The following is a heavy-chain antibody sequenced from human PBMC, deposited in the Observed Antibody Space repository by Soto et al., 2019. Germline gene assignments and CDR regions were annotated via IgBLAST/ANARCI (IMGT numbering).Heavy chain of an antibody. J-gene: IGHJ4*02. CDR2: VNPSGGHT. V-gene: IGHV1-46*01. CDR1: GDTFTDYY. Sequence: QVQLMQSGAEVKKPGASVKVSCKASGDTFTDYYIHWVRQAPGQGLEWMGTVNPSGGHTTYAQHFLGRVTMTRDTSTSTLYMQLTSLTSADTAIYYCARGGLVVVVTAALDYWGQGTLVTVSS. CDR3: ARGGLVVVVTAALDY. D-gene: IGHD2-21*02.